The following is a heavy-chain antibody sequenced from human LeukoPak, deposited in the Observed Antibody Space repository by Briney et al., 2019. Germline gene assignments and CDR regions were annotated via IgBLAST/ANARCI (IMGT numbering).Heavy chain of an antibody. CDR1: GGSFSGYY. CDR2: INHSGST. D-gene: IGHD3-10*01. V-gene: IGHV4-34*01. CDR3: ARVRWIHFGARGFDY. J-gene: IGHJ4*02. Sequence: PSETLSLTCAVYGGSFSGYYWSWIRQPPGKGLEWIGEINHSGSTNYNPSLKSRVTISVDTSKNQFSLKLSSVTAADTAVYYCARVRWIHFGARGFDYWGQGTLVTVSS.